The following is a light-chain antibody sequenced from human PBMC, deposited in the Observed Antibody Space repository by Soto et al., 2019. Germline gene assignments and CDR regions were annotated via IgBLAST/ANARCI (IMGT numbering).Light chain of an antibody. CDR2: ENN. CDR3: GTWDSSLGAYV. J-gene: IGLJ1*01. Sequence: QSVLTQPPSVSAAPGQKVTFSCSGGSSNIGNNFVSWYQQLPGTAPKLLIYENNKRPSGIPDRFSGSKSGTSATLGITGLRTGDEADYYCGTWDSSLGAYVFGTGTKLTVL. V-gene: IGLV1-51*02. CDR1: SSNIGNNF.